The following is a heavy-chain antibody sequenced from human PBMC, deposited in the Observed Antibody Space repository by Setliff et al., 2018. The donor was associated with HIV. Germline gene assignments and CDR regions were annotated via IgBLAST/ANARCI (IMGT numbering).Heavy chain of an antibody. J-gene: IGHJ4*02. CDR3: AREFCTHGVCYEYYLDY. CDR1: GGSISSYH. CDR2: IYYTGNT. Sequence: SETLSLTCTVSGGSISSYHWNWIRQPPGKGLEWIGYIYYTGNTNYNPSLKSRVTISVDTSQNQFSLKLTSATAADTAVYYCAREFCTHGVCYEYYLDYWGQGTLVTVSS. V-gene: IGHV4-59*01. D-gene: IGHD2-8*01.